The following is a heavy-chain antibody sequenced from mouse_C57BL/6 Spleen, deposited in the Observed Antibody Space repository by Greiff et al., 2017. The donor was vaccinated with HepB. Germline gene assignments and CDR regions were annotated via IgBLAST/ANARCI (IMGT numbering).Heavy chain of an antibody. CDR2: ISDGGSYT. J-gene: IGHJ2*01. V-gene: IGHV5-4*01. Sequence: VQLKESGGGLVKPGGSLKLSCAASGFTFSSYAMSWVRQTPEKRLEWVATISDGGSYTYYPDNVKGRFTISRDNAKNNLYLQMSHLKSEDTAMYYCAREEGLGFDYWGQGTTLTVSS. D-gene: IGHD3-3*01. CDR3: AREEGLGFDY. CDR1: GFTFSSYA.